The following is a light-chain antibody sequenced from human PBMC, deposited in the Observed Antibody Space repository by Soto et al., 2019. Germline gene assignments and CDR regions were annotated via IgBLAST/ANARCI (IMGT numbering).Light chain of an antibody. CDR1: QTISNW. CDR3: QQYISLWA. CDR2: KAS. V-gene: IGKV1-5*03. J-gene: IGKJ1*01. Sequence: DIPMTQSPSTLSASVGDRVTITCRASQTISNWLAWYQQKPGRAPNLLIYKASNLASGVPSRFSGSGSGTEFTLTISSLQPDDFAIYYCQQYISLWAFGQGTKVEI.